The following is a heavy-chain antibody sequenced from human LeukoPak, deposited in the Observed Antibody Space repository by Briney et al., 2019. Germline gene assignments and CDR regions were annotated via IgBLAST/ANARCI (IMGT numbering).Heavy chain of an antibody. CDR3: AREVTGDYFNYMDV. CDR2: INPNSGGT. CDR1: GYTFTGYY. J-gene: IGHJ6*03. Sequence: ASVKVFCKASGYTFTGYYMHWVRQAPGQGLEWMGWINPNSGGTNYAQKFQGRVTMTRDTSISTAYMELSRLRSDDTAVYYCAREVTGDYFNYMDVWGKGTTVTVSS. V-gene: IGHV1-2*02. D-gene: IGHD4-17*01.